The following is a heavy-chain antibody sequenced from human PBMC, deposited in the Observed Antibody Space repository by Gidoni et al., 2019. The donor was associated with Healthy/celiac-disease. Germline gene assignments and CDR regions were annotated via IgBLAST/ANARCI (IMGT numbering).Heavy chain of an antibody. CDR2: IRSKAYGVTT. J-gene: IGHJ3*02. CDR3: TRGHYYDSSGYYYRGFDAFDI. Sequence: EVQLVESGGGLVKPGRSLRLSCTASGFTFGDYAMSWFRPAPGKGLEWVGFIRSKAYGVTTEYAASVKGRFTISRDDSKSIAYLQMNSLKTEDTAVYYCTRGHYYDSSGYYYRGFDAFDIWGQGTMVTVSS. V-gene: IGHV3-49*05. CDR1: GFTFGDYA. D-gene: IGHD3-22*01.